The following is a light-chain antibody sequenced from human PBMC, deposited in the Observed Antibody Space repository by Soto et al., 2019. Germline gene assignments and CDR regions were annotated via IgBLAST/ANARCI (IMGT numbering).Light chain of an antibody. V-gene: IGKV1-5*03. CDR1: QSISSW. J-gene: IGKJ2*01. CDR2: KAS. CDR3: QPYNSHSGYT. Sequence: DIQMTQSPSTLSASVGDRVTITCRASQSISSWLAWYQQKPGIAPKLLIYKASCLESGVPLRFIGIGSGTEFTLTISSLPPYDFTIYYCQPYNSHSGYTFGQGTKLEIQ.